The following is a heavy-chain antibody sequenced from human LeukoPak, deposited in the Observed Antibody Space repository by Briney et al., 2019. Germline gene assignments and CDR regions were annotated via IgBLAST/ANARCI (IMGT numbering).Heavy chain of an antibody. CDR3: ARTASTVTTAIDY. CDR1: GGSISGYY. Sequence: PSETLSLTCTVSGGSISGYYWSWIRQPPGKGLDWIGYIDYSRSTNYNPSLKSRVTISVDTSKSQFSLRLRYVTAADTAVYYCARTASTVTTAIDYWGQGTLVTVSS. CDR2: IDYSRST. V-gene: IGHV4-59*01. D-gene: IGHD4-17*01. J-gene: IGHJ4*02.